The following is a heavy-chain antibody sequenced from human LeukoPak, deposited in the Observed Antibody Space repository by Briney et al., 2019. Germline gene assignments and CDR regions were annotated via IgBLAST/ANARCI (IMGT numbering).Heavy chain of an antibody. CDR3: ATSITTPGAFDI. Sequence: GGSLRLSCAASSITFTKAWMNWVRQAPGKGLEWVARIVSETVGGRTDYAASVKGRFTISRDDSKSTLFLQVSSLKIEDTAVYYCATSITTPGAFDIWGQGVLVTVSS. D-gene: IGHD1-1*01. J-gene: IGHJ4*02. CDR1: SITFTKAW. V-gene: IGHV3-15*07. CDR2: IVSETVGGRT.